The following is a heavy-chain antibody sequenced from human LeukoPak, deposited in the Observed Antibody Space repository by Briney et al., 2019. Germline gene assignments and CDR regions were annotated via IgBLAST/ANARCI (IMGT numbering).Heavy chain of an antibody. CDR3: ARGGRGSAAVVAPRSFDI. V-gene: IGHV3-53*01. J-gene: IGHJ3*02. CDR2: TYTGGNS. CDR1: GFTVSSIH. D-gene: IGHD3-22*01. Sequence: GGSLRLSCAASGFTVSSIHMVWVRQAPGKGLEWVSVTYTGGNSYYADSVKGRFIISRDISKNTLYLRMNSLRAEDSALYYCARGGRGSAAVVAPRSFDIWGQGTMVTVSS.